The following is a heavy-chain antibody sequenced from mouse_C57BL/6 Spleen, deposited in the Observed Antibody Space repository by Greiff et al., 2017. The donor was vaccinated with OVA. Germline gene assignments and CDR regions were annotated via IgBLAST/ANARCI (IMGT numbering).Heavy chain of an antibody. V-gene: IGHV1-81*01. CDR2: IYPRSGNT. D-gene: IGHD1-1*01. CDR1: GYTFTSYG. J-gene: IGHJ4*01. Sequence: VQLQQSGAELARPGASVKLSCKASGYTFTSYGISWVKQRTGQGLEWIGEIYPRSGNTYYNEKFKGKATLTADKSSSTAYMELRSLTSEDSAVYFCARITTVVARDAMDYWGQGTSVTVSS. CDR3: ARITTVVARDAMDY.